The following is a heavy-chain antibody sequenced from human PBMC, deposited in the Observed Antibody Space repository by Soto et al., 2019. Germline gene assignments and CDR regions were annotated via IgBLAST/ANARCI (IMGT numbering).Heavy chain of an antibody. CDR3: AREVGHYFDY. J-gene: IGHJ4*02. CDR2: ISYDGSNK. D-gene: IGHD2-15*01. CDR1: GFTFSSYA. Sequence: QVQLGESGGGVVQPGRSLRLSCAASGFTFSSYAMHWVRQAPGKGLEWVAVISYDGSNKYYADSVKGRFTISRDNSKNTLYLQMNRLRAEDTAVYYCAREVGHYFDYWGKGTLVTVSS. V-gene: IGHV3-30-3*01.